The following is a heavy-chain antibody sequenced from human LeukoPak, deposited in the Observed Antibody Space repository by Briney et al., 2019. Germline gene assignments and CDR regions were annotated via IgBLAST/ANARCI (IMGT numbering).Heavy chain of an antibody. CDR2: INPNSGGT. CDR1: GYTFTGYY. Sequence: ASVKVSCKASGYTFTGYYMHWVRQAPGQGVEWMGWINPNSGGTNYAQKFQGRVTMTRDTSISTAYLELSRLRSDDTAVYYCAVDSGSYYVVPNWFDPWGQGTLVTVSS. D-gene: IGHD1-26*01. J-gene: IGHJ5*02. CDR3: AVDSGSYYVVPNWFDP. V-gene: IGHV1-2*02.